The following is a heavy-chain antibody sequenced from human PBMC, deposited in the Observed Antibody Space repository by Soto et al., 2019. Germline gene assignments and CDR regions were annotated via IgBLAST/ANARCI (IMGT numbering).Heavy chain of an antibody. CDR3: ARDLASVRGS. V-gene: IGHV1-69*01. CDR1: GGTFSRHS. CDR2: IIPIFDAT. D-gene: IGHD3-10*01. Sequence: QVQMVQSGAEVKKPGSSARVSCKVSGGTFSRHSISWVRQAPGQGLEWMGGIIPIFDATQYAQKFQGRLTCTADESTTTFHMDLSGLRPEYTAIYFCARDLASVRGSWGQGTLVTVS. J-gene: IGHJ4*02.